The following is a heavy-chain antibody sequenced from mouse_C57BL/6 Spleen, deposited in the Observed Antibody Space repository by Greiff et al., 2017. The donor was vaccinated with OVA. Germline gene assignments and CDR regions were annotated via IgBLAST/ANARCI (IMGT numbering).Heavy chain of an antibody. J-gene: IGHJ1*03. Sequence: VQLQQSGPELVKPGASVKMSCKASGYTFTDYNMHWVKQSHGKSLEWIGYINPNNGGTSYNQKFKGKATLTVNKSSSTAYMELRSLTSEDSAVYYCARAITTVVDWYFDVWGTGTTVTVSS. CDR1: GYTFTDYN. CDR2: INPNNGGT. CDR3: ARAITTVVDWYFDV. V-gene: IGHV1-22*01. D-gene: IGHD1-1*01.